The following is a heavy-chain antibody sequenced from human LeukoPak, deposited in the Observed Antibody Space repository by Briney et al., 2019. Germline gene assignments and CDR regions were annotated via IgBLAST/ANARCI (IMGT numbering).Heavy chain of an antibody. CDR1: GYTLTELS. V-gene: IGHV1-24*01. Sequence: ASVKLSCKVSGYTLTELSMHWVRQAPGKGLEWMGGFDPEDGETIYAQKFQGRVTMTEDTSTDTAYMELSSLRSEDTAVYYCATGMSIAAHSFDYWGQGTLVTVSS. J-gene: IGHJ4*02. CDR3: ATGMSIAAHSFDY. CDR2: FDPEDGET. D-gene: IGHD6-6*01.